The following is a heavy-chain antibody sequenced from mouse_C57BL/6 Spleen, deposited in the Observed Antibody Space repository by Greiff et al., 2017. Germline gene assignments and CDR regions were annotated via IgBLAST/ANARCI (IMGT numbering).Heavy chain of an antibody. Sequence: QVQLQQSGAELVRPGASVKLSCKASGYTFTDYYINWVKQRPGQGLEWIARIYPGSGNTYYNEKFKGKATLTAEKSSSTAYMQLSSLTSEDSAVYCCARGGGYGTWFAYWGQGTLVTVSA. CDR2: IYPGSGNT. J-gene: IGHJ3*01. CDR1: GYTFTDYY. CDR3: ARGGGYGTWFAY. V-gene: IGHV1-76*01. D-gene: IGHD2-10*02.